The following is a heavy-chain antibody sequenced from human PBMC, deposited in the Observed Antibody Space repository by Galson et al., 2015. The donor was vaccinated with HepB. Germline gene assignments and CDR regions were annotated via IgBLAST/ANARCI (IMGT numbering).Heavy chain of an antibody. CDR2: IGTAGDT. CDR3: ARDRSPRRQGYDSSGYYSGHYYGMDV. D-gene: IGHD3-22*01. V-gene: IGHV3-13*01. J-gene: IGHJ6*02. Sequence: SLRLSCAASGFTFSSYDMHWVRQATGKGLEWVSAIGTAGDTYYPGSVKGRFTISRENAKNSLYLQMNSLRAGDTAVYYCARDRSPRRQGYDSSGYYSGHYYGMDVWGQGTTVTVSS. CDR1: GFTFSSYD.